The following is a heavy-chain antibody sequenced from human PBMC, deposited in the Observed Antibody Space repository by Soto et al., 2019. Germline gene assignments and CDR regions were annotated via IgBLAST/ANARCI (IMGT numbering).Heavy chain of an antibody. Sequence: ASVKVSCKASGYTFTSYGISWVRQAPGQGLEWMGWISAYNGNTNYAQKLQGRVTMTTDTSTSTAYMELRSLRSDDTAVYYCARDLFVLGRDGYKGPRYWGQGTLVTVS. V-gene: IGHV1-18*04. D-gene: IGHD2-8*02. CDR2: ISAYNGNT. CDR1: GYTFTSYG. CDR3: ARDLFVLGRDGYKGPRY. J-gene: IGHJ4*02.